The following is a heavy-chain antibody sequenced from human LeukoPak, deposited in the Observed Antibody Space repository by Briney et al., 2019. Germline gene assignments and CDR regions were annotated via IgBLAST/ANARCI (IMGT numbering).Heavy chain of an antibody. V-gene: IGHV4-38-2*02. D-gene: IGHD3-22*01. Sequence: PSETLSLTCTVSGYSISSGYYWGWIRQPPGKGLEWIGNIYHSGSTYHNPSLKSRVTISVDTSKNQFSLKLSSVTAADTAVYYCATEGDYYDSSGYFDAFDIWGQGTMVTVSS. CDR2: IYHSGST. J-gene: IGHJ3*02. CDR3: ATEGDYYDSSGYFDAFDI. CDR1: GYSISSGYY.